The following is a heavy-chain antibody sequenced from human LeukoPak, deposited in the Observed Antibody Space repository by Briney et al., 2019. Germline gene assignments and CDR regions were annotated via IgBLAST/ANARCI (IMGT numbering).Heavy chain of an antibody. J-gene: IGHJ5*02. Sequence: GGSLRLSCAASGFTFSSYGMHWVRQAPGKGLEWVAFIRYDGSNKYYADSAKGRFTISRDNSKNTLYLQMNSLRAEDTAVYYCAKGVEGFGELLYRSNWFDPWGQGTLVTVSS. CDR2: IRYDGSNK. CDR3: AKGVEGFGELLYRSNWFDP. CDR1: GFTFSSYG. V-gene: IGHV3-30*02. D-gene: IGHD3-10*01.